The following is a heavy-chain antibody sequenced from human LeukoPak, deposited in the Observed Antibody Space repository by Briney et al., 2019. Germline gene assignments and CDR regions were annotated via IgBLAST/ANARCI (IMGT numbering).Heavy chain of an antibody. CDR1: GGSISSSSYY. J-gene: IGHJ4*02. CDR2: IYYSGST. CDR3: ARKAPYYYDGSGPLGTYYFDY. Sequence: SETLSLTCSVSGGSISSSSYYWGWIRQPPGKGLEWIGGIYYSGSTYYNPSLKSRVTISVDTSKNRFSLKLNSVTAADTAVYYCARKAPYYYDGSGPLGTYYFDYWGQGTLVTVSS. V-gene: IGHV4-39*07. D-gene: IGHD3-22*01.